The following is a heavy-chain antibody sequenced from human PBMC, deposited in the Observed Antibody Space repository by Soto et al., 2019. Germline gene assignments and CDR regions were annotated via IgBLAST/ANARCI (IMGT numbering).Heavy chain of an antibody. J-gene: IGHJ4*02. Sequence: RASVKVSCKGSGYTFGNFGISWLREAPGQGLEWMGWISAYNGNTHYAQRLQGRVTLTTDTSRSTGYMELRSLTPDDTAVYFCARDVPATAAFLWDFWGQGTLVTVSS. CDR3: ARDVPATAAFLWDF. D-gene: IGHD3-3*02. CDR2: ISAYNGNT. CDR1: GYTFGNFG. V-gene: IGHV1-18*04.